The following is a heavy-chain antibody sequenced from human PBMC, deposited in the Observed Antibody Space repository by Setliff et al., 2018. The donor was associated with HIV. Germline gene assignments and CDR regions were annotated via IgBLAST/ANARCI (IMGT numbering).Heavy chain of an antibody. J-gene: IGHJ3*02. V-gene: IGHV1-18*01. CDR1: GYTFTSYG. CDR3: ARDWTWLGAFDI. Sequence: AASVKVSCKASGYTFTSYGISWVRQAPGQGLEWMGWISAYNGNTNYAQKLQGRVTMTTETSTSTAYMELRSLRSDDTAVYSCARDWTWLGAFDIWGQGTMVTVS. CDR2: ISAYNGNT. D-gene: IGHD6-19*01.